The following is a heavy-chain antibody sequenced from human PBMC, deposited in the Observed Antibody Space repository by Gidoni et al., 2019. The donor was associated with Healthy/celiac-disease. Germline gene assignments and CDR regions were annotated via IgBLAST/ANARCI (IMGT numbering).Heavy chain of an antibody. Sequence: QVQLQESGPGLVQPSQTLSLTCTVSGGPISSGGYYWGWIRQHQGKGLEWIGYIYYSWSTYYNPSLKSRVTISVDTSKNQFSLKLSSVTAADTAVYYCAGAPGYSYCRPMDYWGQGTLVTVSS. CDR3: AGAPGYSYCRPMDY. D-gene: IGHD5-18*01. J-gene: IGHJ4*02. V-gene: IGHV4-31*03. CDR2: IYYSWST. CDR1: GGPISSGGYY.